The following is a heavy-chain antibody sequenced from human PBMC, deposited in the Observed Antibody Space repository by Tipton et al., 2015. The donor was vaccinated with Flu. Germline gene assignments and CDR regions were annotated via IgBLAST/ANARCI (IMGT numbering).Heavy chain of an antibody. J-gene: IGHJ4*02. V-gene: IGHV4-38-2*02. D-gene: IGHD1-26*01. CDR1: GYSVTSGYF. CDR3: VRPRIVGATNYFDY. Sequence: LRLSCTVSGYSVTSGYFWAWMRQPPGKGLHWLATVYHTGLTYYNSSLQSRLITSVDTSNNRFSLILTSVTAADTAMYYCVRPRIVGATNYFDYWGQGTLVTVSS. CDR2: VYHTGLT.